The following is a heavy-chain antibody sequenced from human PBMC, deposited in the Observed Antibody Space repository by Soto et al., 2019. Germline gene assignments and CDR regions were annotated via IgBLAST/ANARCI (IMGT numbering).Heavy chain of an antibody. Sequence: EVKLVESGGGLVQPGGSLRLSCAASGFAVSSSYMSWVRQAPGKGLEWVSVVYSGGSTYYADSVKDRFTLSRDISRNILGRHMNGLGPDETAVYYCASVAYYGDYGRRNFDRLERGTVV. CDR3: ASVAYYGDYGRRNFDR. J-gene: IGHJ2*01. D-gene: IGHD4-17*01. CDR1: GFAVSSSY. V-gene: IGHV3-53*04. CDR2: VYSGGST.